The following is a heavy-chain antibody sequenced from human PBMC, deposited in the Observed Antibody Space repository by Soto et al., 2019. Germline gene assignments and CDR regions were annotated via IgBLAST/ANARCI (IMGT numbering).Heavy chain of an antibody. CDR2: IYPGDSDT. J-gene: IGHJ6*02. V-gene: IGHV5-51*01. CDR1: GYTFNTNW. D-gene: IGHD5-12*01. Sequence: GESLKISCKGSGYTFNTNWIGWVRQMPGKGLEWMGIIYPGDSDTRYSPSFQGQVTISADKSISTAYLQWNSLKASDTAMYYCARQVAHGYYFYGMDVWGQGTTVTVSS. CDR3: ARQVAHGYYFYGMDV.